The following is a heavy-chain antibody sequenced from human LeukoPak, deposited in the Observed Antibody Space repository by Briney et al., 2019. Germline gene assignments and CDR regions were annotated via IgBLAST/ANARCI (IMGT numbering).Heavy chain of an antibody. V-gene: IGHV1-46*01. CDR1: RYTFTTYY. J-gene: IGHJ6*03. CDR2: INPSAGIT. Sequence: ASVKVSCKASRYTFTTYYILWVRQAPGQGLEWMGIINPSAGITNYAQKFQGRVTITADESTSTAYMELSSLRSEDTAVYYCARGYVVPAVTYYYYMDGWGKGTTVTVSS. CDR3: ARGYVVPAVTYYYYMDG. D-gene: IGHD2-2*01.